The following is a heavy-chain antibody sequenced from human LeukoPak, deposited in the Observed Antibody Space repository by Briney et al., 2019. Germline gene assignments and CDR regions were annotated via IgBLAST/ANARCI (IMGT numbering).Heavy chain of an antibody. D-gene: IGHD1-26*01. Sequence: PGGSLRLSCAASGFTVSSNYMSRGRQAPGKGLEWVSVIYSGGGTYHADSVKGRFTISRDNSKNTLYLQMNSLRAEDTAVYYCAREVLVGAMDHWGQGTQVTVSS. CDR1: GFTVSSNY. V-gene: IGHV3-53*01. J-gene: IGHJ4*02. CDR3: AREVLVGAMDH. CDR2: IYSGGGT.